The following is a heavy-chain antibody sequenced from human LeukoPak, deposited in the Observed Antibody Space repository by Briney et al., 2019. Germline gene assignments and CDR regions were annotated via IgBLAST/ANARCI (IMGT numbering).Heavy chain of an antibody. J-gene: IGHJ4*02. Sequence: GAYLRLSCEAFGFTSSAYGLHGVRQPPGKGLEWVAFTRYDGSNKVYADSVSGRFIISRDNSENTVYLQMNSLRPEDTAIYSCAKDDGTYYVDLWGRGTLVTVST. CDR2: TRYDGSNK. D-gene: IGHD1-26*01. V-gene: IGHV3-30*02. CDR3: AKDDGTYYVDL. CDR1: GFTSSAYG.